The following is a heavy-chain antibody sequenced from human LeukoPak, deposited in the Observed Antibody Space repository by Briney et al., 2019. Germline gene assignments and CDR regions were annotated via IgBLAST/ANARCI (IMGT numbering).Heavy chain of an antibody. D-gene: IGHD4-23*01. V-gene: IGHV3-20*04. CDR2: INWDGGST. Sequence: GGSLRLSCAASGFTFDDYGMSWVRQAPGKGLEWVSGINWDGGSTGYADSVKGRFTISRDNAKNSLYLQMNSLRAEDTALYYCARDSDYGGNSLPLDYWGQGTLVTVSS. CDR3: ARDSDYGGNSLPLDY. J-gene: IGHJ4*02. CDR1: GFTFDDYG.